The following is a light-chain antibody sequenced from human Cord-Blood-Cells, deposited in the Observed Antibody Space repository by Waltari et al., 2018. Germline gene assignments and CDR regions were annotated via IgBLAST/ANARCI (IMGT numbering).Light chain of an antibody. J-gene: IGLJ3*02. CDR2: DVS. Sequence: QSALTQPASVSGSPGQSITISCTGTSTHVGGSNYVSWYQQHPGKAPKLMIYDVSKRPSGVSNRFSGYKSGNTASLTISGLQAEDEADYYCSSYTSSSTLGVFGGGTKLTVL. CDR3: SSYTSSSTLGV. CDR1: STHVGGSNY. V-gene: IGLV2-14*01.